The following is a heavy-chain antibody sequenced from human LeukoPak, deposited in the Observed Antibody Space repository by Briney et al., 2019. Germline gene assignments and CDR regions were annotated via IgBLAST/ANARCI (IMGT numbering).Heavy chain of an antibody. CDR1: GGTFSSYA. Sequence: SVKVSCKASGGTFSSYAISWVRQAPGQGLEWMGGIIPIFGTANYAQKFQGRVTITADESTSTAYMELGSLRSEDTAVYYCARDRSDTAMATNWFDPWGQGTLVTVSS. CDR3: ARDRSDTAMATNWFDP. V-gene: IGHV1-69*01. J-gene: IGHJ5*02. D-gene: IGHD5-18*01. CDR2: IIPIFGTA.